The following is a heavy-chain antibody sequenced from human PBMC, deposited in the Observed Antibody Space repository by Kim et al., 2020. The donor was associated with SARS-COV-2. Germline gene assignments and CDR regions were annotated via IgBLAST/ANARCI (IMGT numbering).Heavy chain of an antibody. J-gene: IGHJ5*02. CDR2: SGGT. Sequence: SGGTNYAQKFQGRVTMTRDTSISTAYMELSRLRSDDTAVYYCARDPLFDPWGQGTLVTVSS. V-gene: IGHV1-2*02. CDR3: ARDPLFDP.